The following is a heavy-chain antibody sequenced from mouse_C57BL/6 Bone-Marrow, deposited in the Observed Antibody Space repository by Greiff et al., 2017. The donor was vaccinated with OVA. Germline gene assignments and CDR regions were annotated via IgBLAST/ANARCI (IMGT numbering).Heavy chain of an antibody. CDR1: GYSFTGYY. CDR2: INPSTGGT. D-gene: IGHD4-1*01. V-gene: IGHV1-42*01. Sequence: VQLQQSGPELVKPGASVKISCKASGYSFTGYYMNWVKQSPEKSLEWIGEINPSTGGTTYNQKFKAKATLTVDKSSSTAYMQLSSLTYEDSAVYYCARYWEEDYFDYWGQGTTLTVSS. J-gene: IGHJ2*01. CDR3: ARYWEEDYFDY.